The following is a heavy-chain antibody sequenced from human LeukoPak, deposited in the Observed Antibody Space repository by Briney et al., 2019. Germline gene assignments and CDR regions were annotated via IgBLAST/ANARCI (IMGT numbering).Heavy chain of an antibody. D-gene: IGHD5-12*01. V-gene: IGHV4-59*08. CDR2: IYYSGST. Sequence: PSETLSLTCTVSGGSISSYYWSWIRQPPGKRLEWIGYIYYSGSTNYNPSLKSRVTMAVDTSKNQFSLRLYSVTAADTAVYYCARRYSGYGNAFDIWGQGTMVTVSS. CDR1: GGSISSYY. CDR3: ARRYSGYGNAFDI. J-gene: IGHJ3*02.